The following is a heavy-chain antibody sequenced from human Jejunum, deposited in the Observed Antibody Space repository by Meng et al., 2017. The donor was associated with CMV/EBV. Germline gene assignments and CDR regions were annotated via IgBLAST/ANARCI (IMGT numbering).Heavy chain of an antibody. J-gene: IGHJ4*02. CDR1: GFKISGHG. Sequence: SGFKISGHGRNWHRAAPGRGLEWVGIMSNTRHNTDYADSVRGRFTISRDNSKNTLYVQMNNLKTEDAAVYYCTLGGLGYGTGGDFLYWGQGTLVTVSS. CDR2: MSNTRHNT. CDR3: TLGGLGYGTGGDFLY. V-gene: IGHV3-30*03. D-gene: IGHD1/OR15-1a*01.